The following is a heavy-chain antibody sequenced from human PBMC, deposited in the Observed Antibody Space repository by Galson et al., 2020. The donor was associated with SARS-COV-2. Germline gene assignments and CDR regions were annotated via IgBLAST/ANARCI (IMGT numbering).Heavy chain of an antibody. CDR1: GFTFSSYA. J-gene: IGHJ4*02. D-gene: IGHD5-12*01. CDR2: ISGSGGST. Sequence: GESLRISCAASGFTFSSYAMSWVRQAPGKGLEWVSAISGSGGSTYYADSVKGRFTISRDNSKNTLYLQMNSLRAEDTAVYYCAKVRGLQWDYWGQGTLVTVSS. CDR3: AKVRGLQWDY. V-gene: IGHV3-23*01.